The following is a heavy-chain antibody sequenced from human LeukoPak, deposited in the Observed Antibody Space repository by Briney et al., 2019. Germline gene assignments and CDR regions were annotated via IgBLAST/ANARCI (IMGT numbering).Heavy chain of an antibody. D-gene: IGHD5-24*01. CDR1: GGSISSYY. V-gene: IGHV4-59*01. Sequence: SETLSLTCTVSGGSISSYYWSWIRQPPGKELEWIGYIYYSGSTNYNPSLKSRVTISVDTSKNQFSLKLSSVTAADTAVYYCARDLDGYNLNDYWGQGTLVTVSS. J-gene: IGHJ4*02. CDR3: ARDLDGYNLNDY. CDR2: IYYSGST.